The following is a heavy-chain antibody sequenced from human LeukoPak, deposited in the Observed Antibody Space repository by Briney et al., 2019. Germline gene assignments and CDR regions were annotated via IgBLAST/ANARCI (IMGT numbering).Heavy chain of an antibody. J-gene: IGHJ4*02. V-gene: IGHV3-30*04. CDR1: GFTFNSYA. CDR3: ARDSYSSSPGDY. Sequence: GGSLRLFCAASGFTFNSYAMHWVRQAPGKGLEWVVVVSYDGGNKYYADSVKGRFTISRDNSTNTLYLQMNSLRAEDTAVYYCARDSYSSSPGDYWGQGTLVTVSS. D-gene: IGHD6-6*01. CDR2: VSYDGGNK.